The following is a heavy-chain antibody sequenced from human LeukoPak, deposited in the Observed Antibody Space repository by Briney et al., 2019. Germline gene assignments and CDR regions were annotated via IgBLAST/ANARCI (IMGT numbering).Heavy chain of an antibody. Sequence: GGSLRLSCAASGFTFSSYAMHWVRQAPGKGLEWVAVISYDGSNKYYADSVRGRFTISRDNSKNTLYLQMNSLRAEDTAVYYCARGNYYYDSSGYYYGEYFQHWGQGTLVTVSS. V-gene: IGHV3-30-3*01. D-gene: IGHD3-22*01. J-gene: IGHJ1*01. CDR3: ARGNYYYDSSGYYYGEYFQH. CDR1: GFTFSSYA. CDR2: ISYDGSNK.